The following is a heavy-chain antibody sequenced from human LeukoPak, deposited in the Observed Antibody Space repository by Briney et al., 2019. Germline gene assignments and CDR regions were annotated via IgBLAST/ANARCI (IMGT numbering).Heavy chain of an antibody. CDR3: ARRCSGGSCYYAFDI. J-gene: IGHJ3*02. CDR2: INWNGGST. V-gene: IGHV3-20*01. CDR1: GFTLDDYG. D-gene: IGHD2-15*01. Sequence: PGGSLRLSCAASGFTLDDYGMSRVRQAPGKGLEWVSGINWNGGSTGYADSVKGRFTISRDNAKNSLYLQMNSLRAEDTALYHCARRCSGGSCYYAFDIWGQGTMVTVSS.